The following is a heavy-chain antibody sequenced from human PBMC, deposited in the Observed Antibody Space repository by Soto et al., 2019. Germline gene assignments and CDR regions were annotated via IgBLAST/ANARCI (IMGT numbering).Heavy chain of an antibody. CDR2: ISDSGDRT. J-gene: IGHJ4*02. Sequence: EVHLLESGGGWVQPGGSLRLSCAASEFTFNIFDMSWVRQAPGKGLEWVSMISDSGDRTYYAGSVRGRFTMSRENSKNTVYLQMDSLRAEDTAIYYCVKGGWLDYWGQGTLVTVSS. CDR3: VKGGWLDY. CDR1: EFTFNIFD. D-gene: IGHD5-12*01. V-gene: IGHV3-23*01.